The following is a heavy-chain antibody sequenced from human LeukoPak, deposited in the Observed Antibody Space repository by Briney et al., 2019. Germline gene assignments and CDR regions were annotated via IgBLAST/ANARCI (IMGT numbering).Heavy chain of an antibody. CDR1: GFTFSSYG. D-gene: IGHD3-22*01. V-gene: IGHV3-33*06. CDR2: IWYDGSNK. Sequence: GRSLRLSCAASGFTFSSYGKHWVRQAPGKGLEWVAVIWYDGSNKYYADSVKGRFTISRDNSKNTLYLQMNSLRAEDTAVYYCAKDQARGYPHYYFDYWGQGTLVTVSS. J-gene: IGHJ4*02. CDR3: AKDQARGYPHYYFDY.